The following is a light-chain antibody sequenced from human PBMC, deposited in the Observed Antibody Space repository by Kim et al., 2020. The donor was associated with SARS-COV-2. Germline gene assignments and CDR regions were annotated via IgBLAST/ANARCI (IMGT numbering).Light chain of an antibody. Sequence: EIVLTQSPGTLSLSPGERATLSCRASQSVSSSYLAWYQQKPGQAPRLLIYGASSRATGIPDRFSGSGSGTDFTLTISRREPDDFAVYYCQQYGSSPETFGQGARLGIK. V-gene: IGKV3-20*01. CDR2: GAS. J-gene: IGKJ5*01. CDR1: QSVSSSY. CDR3: QQYGSSPET.